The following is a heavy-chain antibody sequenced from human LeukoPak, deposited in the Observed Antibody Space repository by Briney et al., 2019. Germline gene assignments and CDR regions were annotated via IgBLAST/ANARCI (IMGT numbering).Heavy chain of an antibody. D-gene: IGHD6-19*01. V-gene: IGHV3-23*01. CDR1: GFNFNKYD. J-gene: IGHJ4*02. Sequence: GGSLRLSCAASGFNFNKYDMTWARQAPGKGLEWVSTITGRSDKTYYTDSVKGRFVTSRDNSKDTLYLQMNSLRAEDTALYYCAKGGWLDDLGQGALVTVSP. CDR2: ITGRSDKT. CDR3: AKGGWLDD.